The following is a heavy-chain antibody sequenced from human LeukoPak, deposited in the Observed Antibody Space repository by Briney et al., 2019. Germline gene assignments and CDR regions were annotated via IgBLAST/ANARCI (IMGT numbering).Heavy chain of an antibody. Sequence: PSETLSLTRAVYGGSFSGYYWSWIRQPPGKGLEWIGEINHSGSTNYNPSLKSRVTISVDTSKNQFSLKLSSVTAADTAVYYCATGSDTAMATPEMYWYFDLWGRGTLVTVSS. D-gene: IGHD5-18*01. CDR2: INHSGST. CDR1: GGSFSGYY. CDR3: ATGSDTAMATPEMYWYFDL. J-gene: IGHJ2*01. V-gene: IGHV4-34*01.